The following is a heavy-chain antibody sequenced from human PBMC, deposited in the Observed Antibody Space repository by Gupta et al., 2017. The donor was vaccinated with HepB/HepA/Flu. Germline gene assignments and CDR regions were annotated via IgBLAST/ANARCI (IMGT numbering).Heavy chain of an antibody. CDR1: GGSISSGGYS. J-gene: IGHJ4*02. D-gene: IGHD3-10*01. V-gene: IGHV4-30-2*01. CDR3: AREDYGSGSFDF. CDR2: IFHSGTA. Sequence: QLQLQESGSGLVKPSQTLSLPCAVSGGSISSGGYSWSWIRQPPGKGLEWIGYIFHSGTAYYNPSLKSRVTMSVDKSKNQFSLKLSSVTAADTAVYFCAREDYGSGSFDFWGQGTLVIVSS.